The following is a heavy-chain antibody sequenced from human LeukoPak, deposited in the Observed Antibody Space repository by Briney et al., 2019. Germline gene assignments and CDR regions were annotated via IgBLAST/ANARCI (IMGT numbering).Heavy chain of an antibody. J-gene: IGHJ4*02. CDR3: ARVAAVATKHHYFDY. D-gene: IGHD5-12*01. CDR2: IYYSGST. Sequence: SQTLSLTCTVSGGSISSGGYYWSWIRQHPGKGLEWLGYIYYSGSTYYNPSLKSRVTISVDTSKNQFSLKLSSVTAADTAVYYCARVAAVATKHHYFDYWGQGTLVTVSS. V-gene: IGHV4-31*03. CDR1: GGSISSGGYY.